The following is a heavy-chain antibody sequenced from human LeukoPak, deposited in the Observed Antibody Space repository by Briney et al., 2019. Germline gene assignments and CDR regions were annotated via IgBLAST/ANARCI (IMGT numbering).Heavy chain of an antibody. D-gene: IGHD1-7*01. CDR3: AKEYNWNYEY. J-gene: IGHJ4*02. CDR1: GFTFRNYV. V-gene: IGHV3-23*01. CDR2: ISGGGGST. Sequence: GGSLRLSCAASGFTFRNYVMSWARQAPGKGLEWVSTISGGGGSTYYADSVKGRFTISRDNSKNTLYLQMNSLRAEDTAAFYCAKEYNWNYEYWGQGTLVTVSS.